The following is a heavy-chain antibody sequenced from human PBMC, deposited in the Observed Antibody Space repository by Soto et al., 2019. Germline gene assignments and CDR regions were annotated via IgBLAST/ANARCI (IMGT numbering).Heavy chain of an antibody. CDR2: IIPIFGTA. J-gene: IGHJ6*02. CDR1: GGTFSSYA. V-gene: IGHV1-69*13. Sequence: SVKVSCKASGGTFSSYAISWVRQAPGQGLEWMGGIIPIFGTANYAQKFQGRVTITADESTSTAYMELSSLRSEDTAVYYCARVFTRGSSLEDYSYSGMDVWGQGTTVTVSS. D-gene: IGHD3-10*01. CDR3: ARVFTRGSSLEDYSYSGMDV.